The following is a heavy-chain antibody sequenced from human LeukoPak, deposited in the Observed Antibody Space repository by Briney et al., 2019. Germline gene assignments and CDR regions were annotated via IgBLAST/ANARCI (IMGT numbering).Heavy chain of an antibody. J-gene: IGHJ2*01. D-gene: IGHD2-2*02. V-gene: IGHV4-34*01. Sequence: PSETLSLTCAVYGGSFSGYYWSWIRQPPGKGLEWIGEINHSGSTNYNPSLKSRVTISVDTSKNQFSLKLSSVTAADTAVYYCARAGYTSQSLYLWGRGTLVTVSS. CDR1: GGSFSGYY. CDR3: ARAGYTSQSLYL. CDR2: INHSGST.